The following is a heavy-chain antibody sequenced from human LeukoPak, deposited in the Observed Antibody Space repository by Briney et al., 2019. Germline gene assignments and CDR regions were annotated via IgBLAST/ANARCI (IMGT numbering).Heavy chain of an antibody. CDR2: IWYDGSNK. CDR3: AKGEWGLTFDY. Sequence: GRSLRLSCAASGFTFSSYGMHWVRQAPGKGLEWVAVIWYDGSNKYYADSVKGRFTISRDNSKNTLYLQMNSLRAEDTAVYYCAKGEWGLTFDYWGQGTLVTVSS. D-gene: IGHD1-26*01. V-gene: IGHV3-33*06. CDR1: GFTFSSYG. J-gene: IGHJ4*02.